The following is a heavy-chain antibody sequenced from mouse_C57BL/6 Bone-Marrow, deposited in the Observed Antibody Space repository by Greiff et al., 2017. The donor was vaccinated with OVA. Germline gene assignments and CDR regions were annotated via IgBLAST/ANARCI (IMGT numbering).Heavy chain of an antibody. D-gene: IGHD4-1*01. CDR3: ARANWDVDY. V-gene: IGHV3-6*01. CDR2: ISYDGSN. Sequence: EVQLVESGPGLVKPSQSLSLTCSVTGYSITSGYYWNWIRQFPGNKLEWMGYISYDGSNNYNPSLKNRISITRDTSKNQFFLKLNSVTTEDTATYYCARANWDVDYWGQGTSVTVSS. CDR1: GYSITSGYY. J-gene: IGHJ4*01.